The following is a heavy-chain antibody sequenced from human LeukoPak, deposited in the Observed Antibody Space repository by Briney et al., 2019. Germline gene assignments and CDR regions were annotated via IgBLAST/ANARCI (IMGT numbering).Heavy chain of an antibody. CDR3: AKGPQW. D-gene: IGHD6-19*01. CDR1: GFTFSSYG. V-gene: IGHV3-30*18. Sequence: PGGSLRLSCAASGFTFSSYGMHWVRQAPGKGLEWVAVISYDGSNKYYADSVKGRFTISRDNSKNTLYLQMNSLRAEDTAVYYCAKGPQWWGQGALVTVSS. CDR2: ISYDGSNK. J-gene: IGHJ1*01.